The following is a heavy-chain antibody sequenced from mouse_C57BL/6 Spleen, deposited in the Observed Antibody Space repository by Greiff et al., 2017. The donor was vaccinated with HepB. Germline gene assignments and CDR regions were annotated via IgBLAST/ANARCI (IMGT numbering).Heavy chain of an antibody. D-gene: IGHD1-1*01. Sequence: QVQLQQPEAELVKPGASVKMSCKASGYTFTSYWITWVKQRPGQGLEWIGDIYPGSGSTNYNEKFKSKATLTVDTSSSTAYMQLSSLTSEDSAVYYCARGAYGSSYSNYFDYWGQGTTLTVSS. CDR2: IYPGSGST. CDR1: GYTFTSYW. V-gene: IGHV1-55*01. J-gene: IGHJ2*01. CDR3: ARGAYGSSYSNYFDY.